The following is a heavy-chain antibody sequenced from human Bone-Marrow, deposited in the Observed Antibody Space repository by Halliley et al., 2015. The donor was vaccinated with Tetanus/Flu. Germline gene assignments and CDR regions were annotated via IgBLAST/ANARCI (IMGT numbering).Heavy chain of an antibody. CDR1: GGSVLSGTYY. Sequence: LRLSCTVSGGSVLSGTYYWGWVRQPPGKGLEWIGYIHYSGSTNYNPSLKSRVTISGDTSKNQISLRLRSVTAADTAVYYCAKAHSPYGDFDEGIGYWGQGTLVTVSS. D-gene: IGHD4-17*01. V-gene: IGHV4-61*01. CDR3: AKAHSPYGDFDEGIGY. J-gene: IGHJ4*02. CDR2: IHYSGST.